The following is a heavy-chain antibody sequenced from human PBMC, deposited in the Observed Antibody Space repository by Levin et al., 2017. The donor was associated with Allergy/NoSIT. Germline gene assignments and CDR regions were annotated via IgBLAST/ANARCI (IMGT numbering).Heavy chain of an antibody. CDR2: VIDSVDST. CDR3: AKGSRSPVAPEDY. J-gene: IGHJ4*02. CDR1: GFTFSNYA. Sequence: GGSLRLSCAASGFTFSNYAMSWVRQAPGKGLEWVSAVIDSVDSTYYADSVKGRFTISRDNSKNTLFLQMNSLRVEDTAVYYCAKGSRSPVAPEDYWGQGTLVTVSS. V-gene: IGHV3-23*01.